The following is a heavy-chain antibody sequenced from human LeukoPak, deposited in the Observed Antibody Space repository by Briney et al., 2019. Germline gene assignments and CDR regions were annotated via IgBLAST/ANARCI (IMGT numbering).Heavy chain of an antibody. D-gene: IGHD6-19*01. Sequence: PSETLSLTCAVSGGSITNSYWSWIRQPPGKGLEWIGYIYYSGNTKYSPSLKSRVTISVDTSKNQFSLNLSSVTAADTAVYFCARQSSGCYDFWGQGTLVTVSS. J-gene: IGHJ4*02. CDR2: IYYSGNT. V-gene: IGHV4-59*01. CDR3: ARQSSGCYDF. CDR1: GGSITNSY.